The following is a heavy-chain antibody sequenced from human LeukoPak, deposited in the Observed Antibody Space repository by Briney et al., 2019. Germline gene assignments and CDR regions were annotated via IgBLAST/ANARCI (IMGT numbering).Heavy chain of an antibody. D-gene: IGHD3-16*02. CDR2: IKQDGSEK. V-gene: IGHV3-7*01. CDR1: GFTFSSYW. J-gene: IGHJ6*03. CDR3: ARDRWSLPYYYYYFMDV. Sequence: WGSLRLSCAASGFTFSSYWISWVRQVPGKGLEWVANIKQDGSEKYYVDSVKGRFTISRDNAKNSLYLQMNSLRAEDTAVYYCARDRWSLPYYYYYFMDVWGKGTTVTVSS.